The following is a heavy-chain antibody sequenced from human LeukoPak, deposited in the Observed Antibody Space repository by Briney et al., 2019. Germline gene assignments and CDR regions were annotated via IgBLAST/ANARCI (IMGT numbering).Heavy chain of an antibody. CDR1: GGSISSGGHY. D-gene: IGHD2-2*01. CDR3: SSRDCSRTDCFYWYFDL. CDR2: IYYSGST. V-gene: IGHV4-39*07. J-gene: IGHJ2*01. Sequence: SETLSLTCSVSGGSISSGGHYWSFIRQPPGKGLGCIGSIYYSGSTYYNPSLRSRVTISRDTSKNTFSLKLRSVAAADTAVYYCSSRDCSRTDCFYWYFDLWGRGALLTVSS.